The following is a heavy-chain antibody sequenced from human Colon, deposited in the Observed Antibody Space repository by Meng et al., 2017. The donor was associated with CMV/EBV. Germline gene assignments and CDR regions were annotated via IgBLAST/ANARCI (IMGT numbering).Heavy chain of an antibody. V-gene: IGHV3-21*01. CDR2: INSYAYNI. CDR1: GFTCGSYT. J-gene: IGHJ5*02. CDR3: VREVRRSWFDP. Sequence: SCEVSGFTCGSYTMSWVRQAPGKGLEWVASINSYAYNIGYADSVKGRFTISRDNAKNSLYLQMNSLGAEDTAVYFCVREVRRSWFDPWGQGTLVTVSS. D-gene: IGHD3-10*01.